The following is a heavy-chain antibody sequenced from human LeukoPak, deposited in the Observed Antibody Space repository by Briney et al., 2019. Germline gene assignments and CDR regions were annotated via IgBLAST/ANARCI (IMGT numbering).Heavy chain of an antibody. Sequence: ASVKVSCKASGYTFTGYYMHWVRQAPGQGLEWMGWINPNSGGTNYAQKFQGWVTMTRDTSISTAYMELSRLRSDDTAVYYCARDLHYGDYGAFDIWGQGTMVTVSS. CDR1: GYTFTGYY. J-gene: IGHJ3*02. D-gene: IGHD4-17*01. CDR3: ARDLHYGDYGAFDI. V-gene: IGHV1-2*04. CDR2: INPNSGGT.